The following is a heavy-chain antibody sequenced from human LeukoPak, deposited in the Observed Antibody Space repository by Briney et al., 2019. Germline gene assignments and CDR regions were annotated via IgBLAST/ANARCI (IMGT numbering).Heavy chain of an antibody. Sequence: TGGSLRLSCVVSGFTFSSYSMNWVRQAPGKGLEWVSYIGNSVSTTYYAESVKGRFTISRDNAKNSLYLQMNSLRVEDTAVYYCARDGGYSYEIDYWGQGTLVTVSS. CDR1: GFTFSSYS. V-gene: IGHV3-48*01. D-gene: IGHD5-18*01. J-gene: IGHJ4*02. CDR2: IGNSVSTT. CDR3: ARDGGYSYEIDY.